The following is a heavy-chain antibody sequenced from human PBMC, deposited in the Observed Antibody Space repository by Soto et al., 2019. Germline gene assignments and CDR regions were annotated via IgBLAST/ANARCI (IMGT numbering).Heavy chain of an antibody. J-gene: IGHJ2*01. Sequence: QVQLQELGPGLVKPSETLSLTCTVSGGSINFYYWNWIRQPAGKGLEWIGHSYYSGTTNYNPSLESRVMISIESSKNQFSLNLQSVTPADTAVYYCARGWGKYFDFWGRGTLVTVSS. CDR2: SYYSGTT. V-gene: IGHV4-59*01. CDR3: ARGWGKYFDF. D-gene: IGHD3-16*01. CDR1: GGSINFYY.